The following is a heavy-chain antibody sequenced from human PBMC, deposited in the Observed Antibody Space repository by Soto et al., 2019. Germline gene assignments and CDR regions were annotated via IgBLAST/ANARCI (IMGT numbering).Heavy chain of an antibody. Sequence: GGSLRLSCAASGFTFSSYAMSWVRQAPGKGLEWVSAISGSGGSTYYADSVKGRFTISRDNSKNTLYLQMNSLRAEDTAVYYRANDISTLHLGELSLPDYWGQGTLVTVSS. CDR3: ANDISTLHLGELSLPDY. CDR2: ISGSGGST. J-gene: IGHJ4*02. V-gene: IGHV3-23*01. CDR1: GFTFSSYA. D-gene: IGHD3-16*02.